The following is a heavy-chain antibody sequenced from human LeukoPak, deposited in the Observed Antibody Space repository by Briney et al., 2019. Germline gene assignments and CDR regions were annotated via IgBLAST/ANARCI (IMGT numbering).Heavy chain of an antibody. CDR1: GFTFSSYS. CDR2: ISSSSSTI. CDR3: ASTGGDYYGSGRNYYYYYMDV. Sequence: GGSLRLSCAASGFTFSSYSMNWVRQAPGKGLEWVSYISSSSSTIYYAGSVKGRFTISRDNAKNSLYLQMNSLRAEDTAVYYCASTGGDYYGSGRNYYYYYMDVWGKGTTVTVSS. J-gene: IGHJ6*03. V-gene: IGHV3-48*04. D-gene: IGHD3-10*01.